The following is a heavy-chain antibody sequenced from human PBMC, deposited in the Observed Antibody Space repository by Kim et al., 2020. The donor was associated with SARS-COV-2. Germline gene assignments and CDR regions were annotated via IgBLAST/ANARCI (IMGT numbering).Heavy chain of an antibody. CDR2: IYHSGST. CDR1: GGSISSSNW. V-gene: IGHV4-4*02. CDR3: ARLHRRLWTLYYFDY. J-gene: IGHJ4*02. D-gene: IGHD5-18*01. Sequence: SETLSLTCAVSGGSISSSNWWSWVRQPPGKGLEWIGEIYHSGSTNYNPSLKSRVTISVDKSKNQFSLKLSSVTAADTAVYYCARLHRRLWTLYYFDYWGQGTLVTVSS.